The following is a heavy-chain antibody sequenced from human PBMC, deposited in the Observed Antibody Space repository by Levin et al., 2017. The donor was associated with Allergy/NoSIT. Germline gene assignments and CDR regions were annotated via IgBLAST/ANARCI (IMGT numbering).Heavy chain of an antibody. J-gene: IGHJ4*02. CDR3: ARSRWEDYDSSGYYLY. CDR2: IKQDGSEK. V-gene: IGHV3-7*01. D-gene: IGHD3-22*01. Sequence: PGGSLRLSCAASGFTFSSYWMSWVRQAPGKGLEWVANIKQDGSEKYYVDSVKGRFTISRDNARNSLFLQMNSLRAEDTAVYYCARSRWEDYDSSGYYLYWGQGTLVTVSS. CDR1: GFTFSSYW.